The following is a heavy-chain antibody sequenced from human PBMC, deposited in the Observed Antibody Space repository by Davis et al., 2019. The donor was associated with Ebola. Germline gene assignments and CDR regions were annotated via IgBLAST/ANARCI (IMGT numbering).Heavy chain of an antibody. D-gene: IGHD5-24*01. Sequence: GESLKISCAASGFTFSSYGMHWVRQAPGKGLEWVSLIYSSGSTFYTDSVKGRFTISRDNSKNSLYLQMNNLRADDTAVYYCAKGVYGYPGRSPGGGLDSWGQGTLVTVSS. CDR3: AKGVYGYPGRSPGGGLDS. CDR1: GFTFSSYG. J-gene: IGHJ4*02. V-gene: IGHV3-NL1*01. CDR2: IYSSGST.